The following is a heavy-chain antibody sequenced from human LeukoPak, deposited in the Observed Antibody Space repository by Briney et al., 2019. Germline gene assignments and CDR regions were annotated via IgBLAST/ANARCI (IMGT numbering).Heavy chain of an antibody. D-gene: IGHD5-24*01. Sequence: SQTLSLTCAISGDSVSRNSGAWHWIRQSPSRGLEWLGRTYYRSKWYNDYAVSVKSRITINPDTSKNQFSLQLDSVTPEDTAVYYCAREDGYNYLNSWGQGTLVTVSS. CDR1: GDSVSRNSGA. CDR2: TYYRSKWYN. CDR3: AREDGYNYLNS. V-gene: IGHV6-1*01. J-gene: IGHJ4*02.